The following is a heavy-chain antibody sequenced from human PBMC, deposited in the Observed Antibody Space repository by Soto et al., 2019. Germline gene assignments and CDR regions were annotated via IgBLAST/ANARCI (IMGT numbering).Heavy chain of an antibody. D-gene: IGHD2-8*02. CDR3: ARRGLLGVLSYGMDV. J-gene: IGHJ6*02. Sequence: PSETLSLTCTVSGGSIGSSSYYWGWIRQPPGKGLEWIGSIYYSGSTYYNPSLQSRVTISVDTSKNQFSLKLSSVTAADTAVYYCARRGLLGVLSYGMDVWGQGTTVTVSS. CDR2: IYYSGST. CDR1: GGSIGSSSYY. V-gene: IGHV4-39*01.